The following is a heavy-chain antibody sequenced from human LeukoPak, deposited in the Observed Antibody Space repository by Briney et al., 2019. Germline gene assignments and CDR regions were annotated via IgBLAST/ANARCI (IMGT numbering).Heavy chain of an antibody. J-gene: IGHJ4*02. CDR3: AKAPVTTCGGAYCYPFDY. CDR2: ISVSGGTT. CDR1: GFTFSSYA. D-gene: IGHD2-21*01. Sequence: GGSLRLSCAASGFTFSSYAMSWVRQAPGKGLEWVSAISVSGGTTYYADSVKGRFTISRDNSENTLFLQMNSLRAEDTAVYYCAKAPVTTCGGAYCYPFDYWGQGTLVTVSS. V-gene: IGHV3-23*01.